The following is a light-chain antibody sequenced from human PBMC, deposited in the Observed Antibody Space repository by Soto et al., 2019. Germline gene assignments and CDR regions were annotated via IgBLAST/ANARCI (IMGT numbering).Light chain of an antibody. J-gene: IGKJ5*01. CDR1: QDIGTY. V-gene: IGKV1-39*01. CDR2: AAS. Sequence: DIQMTQSPSSLSASIGDSVIITCRAGQDIGTYLNWYQHKPGKAPKHLIYAASSLQTGVPSRFTGSGSGTEFTLTIDSLQPEDFATYYCQQSYTTPRITFGQGTRLEIK. CDR3: QQSYTTPRIT.